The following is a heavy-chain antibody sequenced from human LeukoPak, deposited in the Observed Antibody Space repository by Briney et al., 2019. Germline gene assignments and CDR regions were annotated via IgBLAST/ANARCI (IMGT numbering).Heavy chain of an antibody. V-gene: IGHV1-18*01. Sequence: ASVKVSCKASGYTFTSYGISWVRQAPGQGLEWMGWISAYNGNTNYAQKLQGRVTMTTDTSTSTSYMELRSLRSDDTAVYYCARDGDCSGGSCYQTGFDPWGQGTLITVSS. CDR1: GYTFTSYG. D-gene: IGHD2-15*01. CDR2: ISAYNGNT. CDR3: ARDGDCSGGSCYQTGFDP. J-gene: IGHJ5*02.